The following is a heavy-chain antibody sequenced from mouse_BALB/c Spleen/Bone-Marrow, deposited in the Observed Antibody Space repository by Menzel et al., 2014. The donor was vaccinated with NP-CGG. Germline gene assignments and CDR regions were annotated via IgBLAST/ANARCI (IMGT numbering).Heavy chain of an antibody. Sequence: QVQLQQPGAEPVKPGASVKLSCKASGYTFTNYYIYWVKRRPGQGLEWIGGINPSNGGTKFNEKFKNKATLTIDKSSSTAYIQLSSLTSEDSAVYYCSGHYYSTPYYAMDYWGQGTSVTVSS. CDR2: INPSNGGT. V-gene: IGHV1S81*02. D-gene: IGHD1-1*01. CDR3: SGHYYSTPYYAMDY. J-gene: IGHJ4*01. CDR1: GYTFTNYY.